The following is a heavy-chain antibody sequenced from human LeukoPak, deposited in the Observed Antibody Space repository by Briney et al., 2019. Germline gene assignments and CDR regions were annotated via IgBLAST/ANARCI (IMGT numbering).Heavy chain of an antibody. CDR3: ARAYSSSWLYYYYYYMDV. CDR2: ISAYNGNT. CDR1: GYTFTSYG. D-gene: IGHD6-13*01. J-gene: IGHJ6*03. Sequence: ASVKVSCKASGYTFTSYGISWVRQAPGQGLEWMGWISAYNGNTNYAQKLQGRVTMTTDTSTSTAYMELRSLRSDDTAVYYCARAYSSSWLYYYYYYMDVWAKGPRSPSP. V-gene: IGHV1-18*01.